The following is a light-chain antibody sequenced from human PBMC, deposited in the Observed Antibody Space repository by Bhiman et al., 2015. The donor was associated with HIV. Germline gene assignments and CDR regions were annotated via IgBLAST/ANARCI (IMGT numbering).Light chain of an antibody. J-gene: IGLJ3*02. Sequence: QSALTQPASVSGSPGQSITISCTGTSSDVGGYNYVSWCQQHPGKAPKLMIYDVSNRPSGVSNRFSGSKSGNTASLTVSGLQAEDEADYYCSSFRVFGGGTKLTVL. V-gene: IGLV2-14*03. CDR3: SSFRV. CDR1: SSDVGGYNY. CDR2: DVS.